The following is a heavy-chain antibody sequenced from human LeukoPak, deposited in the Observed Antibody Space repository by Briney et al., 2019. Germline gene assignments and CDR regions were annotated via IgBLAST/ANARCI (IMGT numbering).Heavy chain of an antibody. V-gene: IGHV4-31*03. Sequence: PSQTLSLTCTVSGGSISSGGYYWSWIRQHPGKGLEWIGYIYYSGSTYYNPSLKSRITISVDTSKNQFSLKLSSVTAADTAVYYCARALERYCSSTSCYGYYFDYWGQGTLVTVSS. J-gene: IGHJ4*02. D-gene: IGHD2-2*01. CDR3: ARALERYCSSTSCYGYYFDY. CDR1: GGSISSGGYY. CDR2: IYYSGST.